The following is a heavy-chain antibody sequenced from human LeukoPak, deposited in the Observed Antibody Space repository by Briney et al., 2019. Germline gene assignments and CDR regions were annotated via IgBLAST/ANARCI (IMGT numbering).Heavy chain of an antibody. V-gene: IGHV3-21*04. CDR3: AKDGQYSSSSPYYFDY. D-gene: IGHD6-6*01. J-gene: IGHJ4*02. CDR1: GFTFSSYS. CDR2: ISSSSSYV. Sequence: PGGSLRLSCAASGFTFSSYSMNWVRQAPGKGLEWVSFISSSSSYVFYADSVKGRFTISRDNAKNSLYLQMNSLRAEDTAVYYCAKDGQYSSSSPYYFDYWGQGILVTVSS.